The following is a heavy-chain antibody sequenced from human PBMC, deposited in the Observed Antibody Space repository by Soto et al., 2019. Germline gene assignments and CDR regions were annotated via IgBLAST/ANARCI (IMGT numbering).Heavy chain of an antibody. Sequence: QVQLVQSGAEVRKPGSSVKVSCRASGGTFSDFTVTWVRQAPGQGLEWMGGIIPILEATKYAQTFQDRVTFTADESTSTVFMELSSLRSEDTAVYFCATSYCGNECQPNRAFYYFVWEVWGQGTTVTVSS. CDR1: GGTFSDFT. CDR2: IIPILEAT. D-gene: IGHD2-21*01. CDR3: ATSYCGNECQPNRAFYYFVWEV. J-gene: IGHJ6*02. V-gene: IGHV1-69*01.